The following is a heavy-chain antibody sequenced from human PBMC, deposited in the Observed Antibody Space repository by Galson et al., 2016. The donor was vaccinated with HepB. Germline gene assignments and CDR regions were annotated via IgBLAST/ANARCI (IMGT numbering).Heavy chain of an antibody. Sequence: SETLSLTCSVSGFSVSGNTYYWGWIRQPPGKGLEWIANIHYSGATYYNASLRSRVTISVDTDKNQFSLRVNSVTAADTAVYYCARLTRWEPPTYWSQGTLVTVSS. CDR1: GFSVSGNTYY. J-gene: IGHJ4*02. CDR2: IHYSGAT. CDR3: ARLTRWEPPTY. D-gene: IGHD1-26*01. V-gene: IGHV4-39*01.